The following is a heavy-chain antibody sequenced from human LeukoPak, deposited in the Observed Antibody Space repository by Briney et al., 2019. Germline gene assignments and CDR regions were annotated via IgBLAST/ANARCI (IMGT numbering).Heavy chain of an antibody. CDR2: ISDYGGST. CDR1: GFNFRNYA. J-gene: IGHJ4*02. D-gene: IGHD1-26*01. V-gene: IGHV3-64*01. Sequence: GGSLRLSCAASGFNFRNYAMHWVRQAPGKGLEYVSAISDYGGSTFYGNSVKGRFTISRDNSKSTLYLQMGSLRAEDMAVYYCARDGGGSPDYWGQGTLVTVSS. CDR3: ARDGGGSPDY.